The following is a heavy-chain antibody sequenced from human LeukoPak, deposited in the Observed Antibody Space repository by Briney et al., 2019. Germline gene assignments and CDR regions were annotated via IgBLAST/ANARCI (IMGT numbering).Heavy chain of an antibody. J-gene: IGHJ4*02. CDR3: ARERSIVGATDY. CDR1: GFTFDDYA. CDR2: INSDGSST. V-gene: IGHV3-74*01. D-gene: IGHD1-26*01. Sequence: GGSLRLSCAASGFTFDDYAMHWVRQAPGKGLVWVSRINSDGSSTSYADSVKGLFTISRDNAKNTLYLQMNSLRAEDTAVYYCARERSIVGATDYWGQGTLVTVSS.